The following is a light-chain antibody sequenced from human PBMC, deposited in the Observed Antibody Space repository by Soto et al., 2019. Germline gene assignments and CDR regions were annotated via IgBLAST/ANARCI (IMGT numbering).Light chain of an antibody. V-gene: IGKV3-11*01. Sequence: EIVLTQSPATLSLSPGERATLSCRARQSVSSFLAWYQQKPGQAPRLLIYAASKMASGIPTRFSGSGSGTDFTLTISSLEPEDLAVYYCQQRNTSPLTFGGGTKVEIK. J-gene: IGKJ4*02. CDR3: QQRNTSPLT. CDR1: QSVSSF. CDR2: AAS.